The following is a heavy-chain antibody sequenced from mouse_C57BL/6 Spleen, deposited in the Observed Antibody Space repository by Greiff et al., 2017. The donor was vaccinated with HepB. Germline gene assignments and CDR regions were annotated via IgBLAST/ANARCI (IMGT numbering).Heavy chain of an antibody. CDR2: IRLKSDNYAT. V-gene: IGHV6-3*01. D-gene: IGHD3-2*02. J-gene: IGHJ4*01. CDR1: GFTFSNYW. CDR3: TDSSGYGGYYAMDY. Sequence: EVMLVESGGGLVQPGGSMKLSCVASGFTFSNYWMNWVRQSPEKGLEWVAQIRLKSDNYATHYAESVKGRFTISRDDSKSSVYLQMNKLRAEDTGIYYCTDSSGYGGYYAMDYWGQGTSVTVSS.